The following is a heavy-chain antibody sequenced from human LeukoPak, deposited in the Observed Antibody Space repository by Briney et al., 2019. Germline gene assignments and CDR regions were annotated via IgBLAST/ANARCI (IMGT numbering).Heavy chain of an antibody. Sequence: GGSLRLSCAASGNYWMHWVRQAPGKGLVWVSHINSDGSWTSYADSVKGRFTISKDNAKNTVYLQMNNLRAEDTAVYYCVSFYETYWGRGTLATVSS. V-gene: IGHV3-74*01. CDR2: INSDGSWT. CDR3: VSFYETY. CDR1: GNYW. J-gene: IGHJ4*02. D-gene: IGHD2-2*01.